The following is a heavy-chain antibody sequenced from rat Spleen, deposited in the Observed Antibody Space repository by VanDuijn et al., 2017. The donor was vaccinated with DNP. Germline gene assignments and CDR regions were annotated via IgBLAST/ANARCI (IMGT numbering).Heavy chain of an antibody. CDR3: ARWTRYFDY. Sequence: EVQLQESGPGLVKPSQSLSLTCSVTDYSITNNYWGWIRKFPGNKMEYIGHISYSGGTNYNPSFKSRISITRDTSKNHFFLHLNSVTTEDTATYYCARWTRYFDYWGQGVMVTVSS. CDR1: DYSITNNY. CDR2: ISYSGGT. V-gene: IGHV3-1*01. J-gene: IGHJ2*01. D-gene: IGHD1-7*01.